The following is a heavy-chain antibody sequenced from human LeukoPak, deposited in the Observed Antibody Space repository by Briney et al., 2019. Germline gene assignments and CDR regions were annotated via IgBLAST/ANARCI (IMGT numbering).Heavy chain of an antibody. J-gene: IGHJ3*02. CDR2: IYYSGNT. D-gene: IGHD3-10*01. CDR3: ARGSFPLLWFGEHHPKDNAFDI. V-gene: IGHV4-39*07. CDR1: GGSISSSNYY. Sequence: PSETLSLTCTVSGGSISSSNYYWGWIRQPPGKGLEWIGSIYYSGNTYYNPSLKSRVTISVDTSKNQFSLKLSSVTAADTAVYYCARGSFPLLWFGEHHPKDNAFDIWGQGTMVTVSS.